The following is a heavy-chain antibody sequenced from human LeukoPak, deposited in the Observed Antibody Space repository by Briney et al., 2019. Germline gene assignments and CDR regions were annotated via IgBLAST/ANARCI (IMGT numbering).Heavy chain of an antibody. V-gene: IGHV4-34*01. Sequence: SETLSLTCAVYGGSFSGYYWSWIRQPPGKGLEWIGEINHSGSTNYNPSLKSRVTISVDTSKNQFSLKLSSVTAADTAVYYCARGHDSLLWFGELLSDYWGQGTLVTVSS. CDR3: ARGHDSLLWFGELLSDY. CDR1: GGSFSGYY. D-gene: IGHD3-10*01. CDR2: INHSGST. J-gene: IGHJ4*02.